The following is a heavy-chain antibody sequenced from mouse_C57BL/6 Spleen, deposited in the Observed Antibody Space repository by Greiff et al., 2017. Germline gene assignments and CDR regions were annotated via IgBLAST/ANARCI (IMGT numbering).Heavy chain of an antibody. CDR1: GYTFTSYW. CDR2: IYPSDSET. CDR3: ARDYSNYSAWFAY. V-gene: IGHV1-61*01. Sequence: VQLQESGAELVRPGSSVKLSCKASGYTFTSYWMDWVKQRPGQGLEWIGNIYPSDSETHYNQKFKDKATLTVDKSSSTAYRQLSSLTSEDSAVYYCARDYSNYSAWFAYWGQGTLVTVSA. D-gene: IGHD2-5*01. J-gene: IGHJ3*01.